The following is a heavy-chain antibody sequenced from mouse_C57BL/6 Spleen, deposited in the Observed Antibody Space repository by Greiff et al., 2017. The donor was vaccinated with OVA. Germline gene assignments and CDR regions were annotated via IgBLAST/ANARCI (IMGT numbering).Heavy chain of an antibody. J-gene: IGHJ3*01. Sequence: LQESGAELVKPGASVKMSCKASGYTFTTYPIEWMKQNHGKSLEWIGNFHPYNDDTKYNEKFKGKATLTVEKSSSTVYLELSRLTSDDSAVYYCARRGEYYDYDGAWFAYWGQGTLVTVSA. D-gene: IGHD2-4*01. CDR3: ARRGEYYDYDGAWFAY. CDR1: GYTFTTYP. V-gene: IGHV1-47*01. CDR2: FHPYNDDT.